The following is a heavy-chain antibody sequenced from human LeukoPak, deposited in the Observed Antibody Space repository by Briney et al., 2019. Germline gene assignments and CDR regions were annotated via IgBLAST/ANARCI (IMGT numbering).Heavy chain of an antibody. CDR3: ARMGRQQLFSLKTWIDY. V-gene: IGHV3-30*04. CDR2: ISYDGSNK. D-gene: IGHD6-13*01. Sequence: QPGRSLRLSCAASGFTFSSYAVHWVRQAPGKGLEWVAVISYDGSNKYYADSVKGRFTISRDNSKNTLYLQMNSLRAEDTAVYYCARMGRQQLFSLKTWIDYWGQGTLVTVSS. J-gene: IGHJ4*02. CDR1: GFTFSSYA.